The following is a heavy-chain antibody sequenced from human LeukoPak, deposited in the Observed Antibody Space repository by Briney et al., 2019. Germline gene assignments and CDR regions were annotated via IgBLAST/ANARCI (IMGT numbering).Heavy chain of an antibody. CDR1: GGSISSSNW. CDR3: ARSMTTVTRGEDAFDI. D-gene: IGHD4-17*01. V-gene: IGHV4-4*02. J-gene: IGHJ3*02. Sequence: SETLSLTCAVSGGSISSSNWWSWVRQPPGKGLEWIGEIYHSGSTNYNPSLKSRVTISVDKSKNQFSLRLSSVTAADTAVYYCARSMTTVTRGEDAFDIWGQGTMVTVSS. CDR2: IYHSGST.